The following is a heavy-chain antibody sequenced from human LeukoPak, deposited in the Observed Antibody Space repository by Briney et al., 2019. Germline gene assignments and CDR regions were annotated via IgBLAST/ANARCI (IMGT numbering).Heavy chain of an antibody. Sequence: GGSLRLSCAASGFTFSSYSMNWVRQAPGKGLEWVSYISSSSSTIYYADSVKGRFTISRDNAKNSLYLQMNSLRAEDTAVYYCARDGGVVIADIWGQGTMVTVSS. D-gene: IGHD3-3*01. CDR2: ISSSSSTI. V-gene: IGHV3-48*01. CDR3: ARDGGVVIADI. J-gene: IGHJ3*02. CDR1: GFTFSSYS.